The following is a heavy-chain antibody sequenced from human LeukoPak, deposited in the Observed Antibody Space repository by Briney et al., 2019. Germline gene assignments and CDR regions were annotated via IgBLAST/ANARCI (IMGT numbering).Heavy chain of an antibody. CDR2: IYHSENT. D-gene: IGHD3-9*01. Sequence: PSGTLSLIYAVCSGFNRRRNWLSGVRPPPGKGLEWIGEIYHSENTNYNPSLKSRVTISVDWSKNHFSLKLSSVTAAVTAVYYCAREYYYAILTGYYVLDSWGQGTLVTVSS. V-gene: IGHV4-4*02. CDR1: SGFNRRRNW. CDR3: AREYYYAILTGYYVLDS. J-gene: IGHJ4*02.